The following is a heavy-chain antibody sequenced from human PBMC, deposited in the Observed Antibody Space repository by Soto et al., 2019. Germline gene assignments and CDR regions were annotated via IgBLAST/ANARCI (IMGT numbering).Heavy chain of an antibody. J-gene: IGHJ6*02. D-gene: IGHD6-13*01. Sequence: PGEFLKISCKGSGYSFISYWIGWARQMPGKGLEWMGIIYPGDSDTRYSPSFQGQVTISADKSISTAYLQWSSLKASDTAMYYCAKTAAGGKNYYGMDVWGQGTTVTVSS. CDR1: GYSFISYW. CDR2: IYPGDSDT. CDR3: AKTAAGGKNYYGMDV. V-gene: IGHV5-51*01.